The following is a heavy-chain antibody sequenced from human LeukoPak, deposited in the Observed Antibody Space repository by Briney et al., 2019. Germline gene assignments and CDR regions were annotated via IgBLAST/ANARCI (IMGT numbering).Heavy chain of an antibody. CDR1: GFTFSSYG. CDR3: AKDLRRDGYNDAAD. Sequence: GGSLRLSCAASGFTFSSYGMSWVRQAPGKGLEWVSAISGSGGSTYYADSVKGRFTISRDNSKNTLYLQMNSLRAEDTAVYYCAKDLRRDGYNDAADWGQGTLVTVSS. V-gene: IGHV3-23*01. D-gene: IGHD5-24*01. CDR2: ISGSGGST. J-gene: IGHJ4*02.